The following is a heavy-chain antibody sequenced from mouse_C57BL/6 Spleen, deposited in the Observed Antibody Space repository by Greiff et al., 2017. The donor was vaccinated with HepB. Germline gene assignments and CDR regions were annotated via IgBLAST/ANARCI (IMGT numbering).Heavy chain of an antibody. CDR2: IHPNSGST. CDR3: ARGNYGNYEGFAY. V-gene: IGHV1-64*01. CDR1: GYTFTSYW. Sequence: QVQLQQSGAELVKPGASVKLSCKASGYTFTSYWMHWVKQRPGQGLEWIGMIHPNSGSTNYNEKFKSKATLTVDKSSSTAYMQLSSLTSEDSAVYYCARGNYGNYEGFAYWGQGTLVTVSA. J-gene: IGHJ3*01. D-gene: IGHD2-1*01.